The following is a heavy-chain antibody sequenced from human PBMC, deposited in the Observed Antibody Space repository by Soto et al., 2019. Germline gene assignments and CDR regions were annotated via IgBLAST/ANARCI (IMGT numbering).Heavy chain of an antibody. Sequence: EVQLEQSGAEVKKPGDSLKISCKSSGFTFVYWIGWVRQMPGKGLEWMGIIYPGDSDARYSPSFQGQVTMSVDKSISTVYLQWSSLKASDTAMYYCARLSSGPYYDISTDDYSQDGAFDIWGQGTMVTVS. CDR1: GFTFVYW. D-gene: IGHD3-9*01. V-gene: IGHV5-51*03. J-gene: IGHJ3*02. CDR2: IYPGDSDA. CDR3: ARLSSGPYYDISTDDYSQDGAFDI.